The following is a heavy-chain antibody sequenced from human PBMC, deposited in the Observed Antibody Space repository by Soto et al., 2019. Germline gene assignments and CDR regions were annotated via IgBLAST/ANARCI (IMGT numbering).Heavy chain of an antibody. CDR3: ARVLQCSTTDY. J-gene: IGHJ4*02. D-gene: IGHD6-19*01. V-gene: IGHV1-18*01. CDR1: GYSFTGYC. Sequence: QVQLVQSGAEVKKPGASVNISCTASGYSFTGYCIRWVRQAPGQGLEWMGWISGYNGHIDYAQKFQGRVSMTTDTSTNTADMEMRSLRSDDTAKYYCARVLQCSTTDYWGQGSLVTVSS. CDR2: ISGYNGHI.